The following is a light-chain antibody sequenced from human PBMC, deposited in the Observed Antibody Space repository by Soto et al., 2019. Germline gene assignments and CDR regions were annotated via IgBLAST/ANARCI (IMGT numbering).Light chain of an antibody. J-gene: IGKJ2*01. CDR2: SAS. Sequence: DIVMTQSPATLSVSPGERATLSCRASQSISTELAWYQQKPGQPPRLLIYSASTSATGVPARFTGSGSGSEVTLTISGLQSEDFAVYYCQQGHNWPLTFGQGTRLEI. CDR1: QSISTE. CDR3: QQGHNWPLT. V-gene: IGKV3-15*01.